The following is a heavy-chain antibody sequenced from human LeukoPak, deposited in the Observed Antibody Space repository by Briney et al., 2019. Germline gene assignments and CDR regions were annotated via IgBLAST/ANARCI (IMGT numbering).Heavy chain of an antibody. V-gene: IGHV5-51*01. CDR1: TYTFTSHR. CDR2: IFPGDSDT. J-gene: IGHJ4*02. CDR3: VRLSGRSNFVS. D-gene: IGHD2-15*01. Sequence: GESLKISCYGSTYTFTSHRTARVRPIPGKGLEWMGIIFPGDSDTAYSPPFRGQVTISADQSINTAYLQWNSLKTSDTAIYYCVRLSGRSNFVSWGQGTRVTVSS.